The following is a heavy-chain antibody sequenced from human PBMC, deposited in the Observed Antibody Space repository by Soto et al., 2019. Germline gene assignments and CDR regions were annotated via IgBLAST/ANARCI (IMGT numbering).Heavy chain of an antibody. D-gene: IGHD5-18*01. CDR2: ISFDGSNE. J-gene: IGHJ4*02. CDR1: GFTFRNYG. Sequence: AGSLRLSCGVSGFTFRNYGMHWVRQAPGKGLEWVAVISFDGSNEYYADSVQGRFTISRDNSKNTLYLQMNSLRSEDTAVYYCAKDPQNYSYGRFDFWGQGTVVTVSS. V-gene: IGHV3-30*18. CDR3: AKDPQNYSYGRFDF.